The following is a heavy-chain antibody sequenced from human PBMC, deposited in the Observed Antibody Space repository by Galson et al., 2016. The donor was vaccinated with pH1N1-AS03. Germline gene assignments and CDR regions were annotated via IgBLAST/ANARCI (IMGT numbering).Heavy chain of an antibody. Sequence: SLRLSCAGYGFTFSNAWMSWVRQAPGKGLEWVANIKQDGSEKYYVDSVKGRFTISRDNAKNTLYLQMNSLRAEDTAVHYCASAIAAAGSSWGQGTLVTVYS. CDR3: ASAIAAAGSS. CDR2: IKQDGSEK. J-gene: IGHJ5*02. D-gene: IGHD6-13*01. CDR1: GFTFSNAW. V-gene: IGHV3-7*01.